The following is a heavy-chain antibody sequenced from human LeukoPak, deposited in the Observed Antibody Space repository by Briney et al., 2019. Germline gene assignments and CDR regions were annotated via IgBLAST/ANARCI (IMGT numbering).Heavy chain of an antibody. CDR2: IYSGGST. V-gene: IGHV3-53*01. CDR1: GFTFSDYY. J-gene: IGHJ4*02. D-gene: IGHD3-10*01. Sequence: GGSLRLSCAASGFTFSDYYMSWVRQAPGKGLEWVSVIYSGGSTYYADSVKGRFTISRDNSKNTLDLQMNSLRAEDTAVYYCARGTLVRGVLHNWGQGTLVTVSS. CDR3: ARGTLVRGVLHN.